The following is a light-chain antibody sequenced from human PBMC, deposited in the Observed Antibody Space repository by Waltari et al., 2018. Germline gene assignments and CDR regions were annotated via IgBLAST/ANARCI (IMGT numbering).Light chain of an antibody. CDR3: QQDYNLPLT. CDR2: GAS. V-gene: IGKV3D-7*01. CDR1: QSVSSSY. Sequence: EIVLTQSPATLSLSPGARATLSCRASQSVSSSYLSWYQQKPGQAPRLLIYGASTRATGSPARFSGSGSGTDFTLTISSLQPEDFAVYYCQQDYNLPLTFGGGTKVEIK. J-gene: IGKJ4*01.